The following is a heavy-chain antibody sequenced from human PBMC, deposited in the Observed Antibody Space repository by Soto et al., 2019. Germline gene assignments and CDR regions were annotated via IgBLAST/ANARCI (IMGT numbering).Heavy chain of an antibody. J-gene: IGHJ3*02. D-gene: IGHD3-22*01. CDR2: IKQDGSEK. V-gene: IGHV3-7*04. CDR3: ARITQPGYYYDSSGYLDAFDI. CDR1: GFTFSSYW. Sequence: GGSLRLSCAASGFTFSSYWMSWVRQAPGKGLEWVANIKQDGSEKYYVDSVKGRFTISRDNAKNSLYLQMNSLRAEDTAVYYCARITQPGYYYDSSGYLDAFDIWGQGTMVTVSS.